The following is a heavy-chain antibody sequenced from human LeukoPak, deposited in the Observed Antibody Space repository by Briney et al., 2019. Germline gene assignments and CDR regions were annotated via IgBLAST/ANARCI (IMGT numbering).Heavy chain of an antibody. CDR2: IYYSGST. J-gene: IGHJ4*02. V-gene: IGHV4-59*01. Sequence: SETLSLTCTVSGGSICSYYWSWLRQPPGKGLEWIGYIYYSGSTDYNPSLKSRVTISVDTSKNQFSLKLSSVTAADTAVYYCARGAYGGWLHPFDYWGQGTLVTVSS. CDR1: GGSICSYY. D-gene: IGHD5-12*01. CDR3: ARGAYGGWLHPFDY.